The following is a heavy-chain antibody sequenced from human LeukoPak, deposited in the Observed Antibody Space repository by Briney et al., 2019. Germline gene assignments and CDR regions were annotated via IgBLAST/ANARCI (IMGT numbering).Heavy chain of an antibody. CDR1: DYSISSGFH. Sequence: PSETLSLTCTVSDYSISSGFHWGWIRQPPGKGLEWIATIHHSGRTYYNPSLKSRVTISVDTSKNQFSLRLRSVAAADTAVYYCASYHHRYSSGWAMDVWGQGTTVTVSS. CDR3: ASYHHRYSSGWAMDV. J-gene: IGHJ6*02. D-gene: IGHD3-22*01. V-gene: IGHV4-38-2*02. CDR2: IHHSGRT.